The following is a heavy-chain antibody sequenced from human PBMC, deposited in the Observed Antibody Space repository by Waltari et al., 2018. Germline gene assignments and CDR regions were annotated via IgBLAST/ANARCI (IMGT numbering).Heavy chain of an antibody. CDR1: GFTFSSYA. Sequence: EVQLLESGGGLVQPGGSLRLSCAASGFTFSSYAMSWVRQAPGNGLDGVSAMSGSGGSTYYADSVKGRFTISRDNSKNTLYLQMNSLRAEDTAVYYCAKDFPYIVVVPAGMGLDYWGQGTLVTVSS. D-gene: IGHD2-2*01. V-gene: IGHV3-23*01. CDR2: MSGSGGST. CDR3: AKDFPYIVVVPAGMGLDY. J-gene: IGHJ4*02.